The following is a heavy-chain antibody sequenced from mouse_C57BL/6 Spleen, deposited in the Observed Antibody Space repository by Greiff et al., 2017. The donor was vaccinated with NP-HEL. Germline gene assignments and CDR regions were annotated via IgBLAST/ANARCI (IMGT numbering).Heavy chain of an antibody. CDR1: GYTFTDYY. D-gene: IGHD1-1*02. CDR3: ARLGVRLSSYYFDY. V-gene: IGHV1-26*01. CDR2: INPNNGGT. J-gene: IGHJ2*01. Sequence: EVQLQQSGPELVKPGASVKISCKASGYTFTDYYMNWVKQSHGKSLEWIGDINPNNGGTSYNQKFKGKATLTVDKSSSTAYMELRSLTSEDSAVYYCARLGVRLSSYYFDYWGQGTTLTVSS.